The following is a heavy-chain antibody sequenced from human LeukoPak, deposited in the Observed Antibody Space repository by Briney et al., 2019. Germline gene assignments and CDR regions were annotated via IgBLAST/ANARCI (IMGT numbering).Heavy chain of an antibody. J-gene: IGHJ5*02. CDR1: GGSISSGGYY. Sequence: PSLTLSLTCTVSGGSISSGGYYWSWIRQHPGKGLEWIGYIYYSGSTYYNPSLKSRVTISVDTSKNQFSLKLSSVTAADTAVYYCARGHYCSSTSCYGNWFDPWGQGTLVTVSS. CDR2: IYYSGST. V-gene: IGHV4-31*03. CDR3: ARGHYCSSTSCYGNWFDP. D-gene: IGHD2-2*01.